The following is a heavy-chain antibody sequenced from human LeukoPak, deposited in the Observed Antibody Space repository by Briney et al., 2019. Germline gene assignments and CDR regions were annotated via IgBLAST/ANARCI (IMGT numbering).Heavy chain of an antibody. V-gene: IGHV3-53*04. J-gene: IGHJ3*02. Sequence: GGSLRLSCAASGFTLSSNYMSWVRQAPGKGLEWVSVIYSGGSTYYADSVKGRFTISRHNSKNTLYLQMNSLRAEDTAVYYCARDGTYSYGDNDAFDIWGQGTMVTVSS. CDR2: IYSGGST. CDR3: ARDGTYSYGDNDAFDI. CDR1: GFTLSSNY. D-gene: IGHD5-18*01.